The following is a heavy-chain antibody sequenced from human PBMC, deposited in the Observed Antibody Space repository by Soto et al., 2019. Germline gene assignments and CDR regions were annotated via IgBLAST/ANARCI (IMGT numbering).Heavy chain of an antibody. D-gene: IGHD3-16*01. CDR3: ARVPSPFDYYYAMDV. J-gene: IGHJ6*02. CDR1: GDSISSGNKY. Sequence: QVQLRESGPGLVMPSQNLSLTCTVSGDSISSGNKYWRWIRQPPGKGLEWIGYIFSSGTTYYNPSLKSRLTMSLDASQNQFSLKLNSLTDADTAVYFCARVPSPFDYYYAMDVWGQGPTVTVSS. V-gene: IGHV4-30-4*01. CDR2: IFSSGTT.